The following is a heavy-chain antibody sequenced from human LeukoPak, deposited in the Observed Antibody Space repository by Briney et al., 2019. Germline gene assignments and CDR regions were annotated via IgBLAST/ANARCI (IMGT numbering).Heavy chain of an antibody. J-gene: IGHJ4*02. V-gene: IGHV4-4*09. CDR3: ARQSGSSVVFDY. Sequence: SETLSLTCTVSGGSISSYYWSWIRQPPGKGLEWIGYIYTSGSTNYNPSLKSRVTTSVDTSKNQFSLKLSSVTAADTAVYYCARQSGSSVVFDYWGQGTLVTVSS. CDR2: IYTSGST. D-gene: IGHD5-12*01. CDR1: GGSISSYY.